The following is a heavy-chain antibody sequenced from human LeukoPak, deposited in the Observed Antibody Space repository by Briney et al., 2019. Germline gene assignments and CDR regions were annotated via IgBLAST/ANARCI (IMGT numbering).Heavy chain of an antibody. CDR1: GYTFTSYG. Sequence: ASVKVSCKASGYTFTSYGISWVRQAPGQGLEWMGWISAYNGNTNYAQKLQGRVTMTTDTFTSTAYMELRRLRSEDTAVYYCAREGVAGTKWFDPWGQGTLVSVSS. CDR2: ISAYNGNT. CDR3: AREGVAGTKWFDP. J-gene: IGHJ5*02. D-gene: IGHD6-19*01. V-gene: IGHV1-18*01.